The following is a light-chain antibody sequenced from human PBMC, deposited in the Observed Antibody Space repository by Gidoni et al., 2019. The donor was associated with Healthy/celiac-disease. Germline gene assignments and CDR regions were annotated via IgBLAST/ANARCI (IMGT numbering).Light chain of an antibody. CDR3: NSRDRSGNHLV. CDR1: SLRSYY. Sequence: SSEPTPAPAVPVALGQTVRITCHGDSLRSYYASWYQQKPGQAPVLVMYGKNNRPTGSPDRFSGSSSGNTATLTITGAQAEDEADYYCNSRDRSGNHLVFGGGTKLTVL. J-gene: IGLJ2*01. V-gene: IGLV3-19*01. CDR2: GKN.